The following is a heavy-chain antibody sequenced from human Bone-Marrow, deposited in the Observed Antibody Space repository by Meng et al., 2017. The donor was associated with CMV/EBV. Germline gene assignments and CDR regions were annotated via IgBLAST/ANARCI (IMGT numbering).Heavy chain of an antibody. V-gene: IGHV3-7*01. CDR3: ARSLGD. D-gene: IGHD2-15*01. CDR1: GFSFSSYW. CDR2: IKQDGSEK. Sequence: GESLKISCVVSGFSFSSYWMSWVRQAPGKGPEWVANIKQDGSEKYYVDSVKDRFTIARDNGKSSLFLHMNSLGVEETAVYYCARSLGDWGQGTLVTVSS. J-gene: IGHJ4*02.